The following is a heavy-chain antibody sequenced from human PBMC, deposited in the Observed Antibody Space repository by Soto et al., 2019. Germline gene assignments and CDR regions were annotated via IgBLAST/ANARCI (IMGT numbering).Heavy chain of an antibody. CDR1: GFTFSSYG. CDR2: IWYDGSNK. J-gene: IGHJ6*02. V-gene: IGHV3-33*01. CDR3: ARDLNYFGARENYYYGMDV. D-gene: IGHD3-9*01. Sequence: PGGSLRLSCAASGFTFSSYGMHWVRQAPGKGLEWVEVIWYDGSNKYYADTVKGRFTISRDNSKNTLYLQMNSLRAEDTAVYYCARDLNYFGARENYYYGMDVWGQGTTVTVSS.